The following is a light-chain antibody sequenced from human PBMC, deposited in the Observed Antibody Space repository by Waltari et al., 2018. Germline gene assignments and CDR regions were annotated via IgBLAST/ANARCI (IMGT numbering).Light chain of an antibody. V-gene: IGLV1-44*01. Sequence: QSVLIQPPSASGIRGQGVTISCSGGSSNIGSNTVSWYQQFAGAAPQLLIHTDTQRPSGVPDRFSGSKSGTSASLAISGLQSEDEAHYFCASWDDSLSGRVFGGGTKVTVL. CDR2: TDT. CDR3: ASWDDSLSGRV. CDR1: SSNIGSNT. J-gene: IGLJ3*02.